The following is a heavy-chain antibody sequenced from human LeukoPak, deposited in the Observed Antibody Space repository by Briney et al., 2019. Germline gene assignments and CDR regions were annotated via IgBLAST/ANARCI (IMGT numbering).Heavy chain of an antibody. CDR1: GGTFISYA. V-gene: IGHV1-69*05. Sequence: SVKVSCKASGGTFISYAISWVRQAPGQGLEWMGRIIPIFCTANYAQKFQGRVTITTDESTSTAYMELSSLRSEDTAVYYCASPDRGSYYNFDYWGQGTLVTVSS. CDR2: IIPIFCTA. CDR3: ASPDRGSYYNFDY. J-gene: IGHJ4*02. D-gene: IGHD1-26*01.